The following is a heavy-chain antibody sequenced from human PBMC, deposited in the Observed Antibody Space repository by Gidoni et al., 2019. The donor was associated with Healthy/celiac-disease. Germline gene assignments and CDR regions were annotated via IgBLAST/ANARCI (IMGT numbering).Heavy chain of an antibody. J-gene: IGHJ4*02. CDR3: AKAPSPYSSSSGFDY. CDR1: GFTFSSYA. Sequence: EVPLLESGGGLVQPGGSLRLSCAASGFTFSSYAMSWVRQAPGKGLGWVSAISGSGGSTYYADSVKGRFTISRDNSKNTLYLQMNSLRAEDTAVYYCAKAPSPYSSSSGFDYWGQGTLVTVSS. D-gene: IGHD6-6*01. V-gene: IGHV3-23*01. CDR2: ISGSGGST.